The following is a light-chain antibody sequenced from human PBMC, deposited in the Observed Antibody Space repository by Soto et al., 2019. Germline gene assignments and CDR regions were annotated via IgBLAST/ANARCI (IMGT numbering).Light chain of an antibody. V-gene: IGKV3-15*01. CDR2: GAS. CDR3: QQYNRWPPYT. Sequence: ETVMTQSPATLSVSPGETATLSCRASQNVYTNLAWYQQKPGQAPRLVLYGASTRATGVPARFSGSGSGTEFPLTISSLQSEDFAVYYCQQYNRWPPYTFGQGTKVEIK. CDR1: QNVYTN. J-gene: IGKJ2*01.